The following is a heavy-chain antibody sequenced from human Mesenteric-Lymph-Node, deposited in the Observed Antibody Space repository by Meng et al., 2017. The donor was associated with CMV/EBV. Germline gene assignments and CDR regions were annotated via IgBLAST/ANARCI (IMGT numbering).Heavy chain of an antibody. D-gene: IGHD7-27*01. Sequence: GESLKISCAASGFTFSNHGMHWARQAPGKGLEWVAYIRADGSDKYFADSVKGRFTMSRDNSKNTVELQMFTLSAEDSALYYCVRDFNWGFDYWGQGTLVTVSS. CDR3: VRDFNWGFDY. CDR2: IRADGSDK. J-gene: IGHJ4*02. CDR1: GFTFSNHG. V-gene: IGHV3-30*02.